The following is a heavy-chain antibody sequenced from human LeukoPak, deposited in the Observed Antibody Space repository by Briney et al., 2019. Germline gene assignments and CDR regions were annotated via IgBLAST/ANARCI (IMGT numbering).Heavy chain of an antibody. V-gene: IGHV3-15*01. CDR3: PPAGVSYLVRYPHRDS. CDR2: IKSKTDGGTT. CDR1: GFTFSNAW. D-gene: IGHD3-10*01. J-gene: IGHJ4*02. Sequence: GGSLRLSCAASGFTFSNAWMSWVRQAPGKGLEWVGRIKSKTDGGTTDYAAPVKGRFTISRDDSKNTLYLQMNSLKTEDTAVYYRPPAGVSYLVRYPHRDSWAKGTQLTFSS.